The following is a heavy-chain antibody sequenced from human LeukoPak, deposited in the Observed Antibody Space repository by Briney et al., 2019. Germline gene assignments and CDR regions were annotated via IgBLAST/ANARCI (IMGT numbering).Heavy chain of an antibody. V-gene: IGHV4-38-2*02. CDR1: GFSITTGYY. D-gene: IGHD6-13*01. J-gene: IGHJ4*02. CDR2: IFRIGST. Sequence: SETLSLTCTVSGFSITTGYYWAWILQPPGKGLEWIGTIFRIGSTYQNPSLKSRATISVDTSKNQFSLKLSTVTAADTALYYCASVIDVAAAGYFDSWGQGTQVTVSS. CDR3: ASVIDVAAAGYFDS.